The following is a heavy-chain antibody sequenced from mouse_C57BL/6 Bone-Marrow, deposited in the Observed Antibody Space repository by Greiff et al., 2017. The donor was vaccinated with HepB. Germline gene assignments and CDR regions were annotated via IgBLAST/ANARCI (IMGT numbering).Heavy chain of an antibody. CDR2: INPSSGYT. J-gene: IGHJ1*03. CDR1: GYTFTSYT. CDR3: ARCCYDGYYWYFDV. Sequence: QVHVKQSGAELARPGASVKMSCKASGYTFTSYTMHWVKQRPGQGLEWIGYINPSSGYTKYNQKFKDKATLTADKSSSTAYMQLSSLTSEDSAVYYCARCCYDGYYWYFDVWGTGTTVTVSS. D-gene: IGHD2-3*01. V-gene: IGHV1-4*01.